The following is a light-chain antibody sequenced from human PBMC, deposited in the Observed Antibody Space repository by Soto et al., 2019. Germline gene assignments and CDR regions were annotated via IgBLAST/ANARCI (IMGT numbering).Light chain of an antibody. Sequence: EIVLTQSPATLSLSXGERATLSCRASQSVGRYLAWYQQKPGQAPRLLIYDAFNRATGIPARFSGSGSGTDFTLTISSLEPEDFAVYYCQQRSNWLTFGGGTKVDI. V-gene: IGKV3-11*01. CDR2: DAF. CDR1: QSVGRY. CDR3: QQRSNWLT. J-gene: IGKJ4*01.